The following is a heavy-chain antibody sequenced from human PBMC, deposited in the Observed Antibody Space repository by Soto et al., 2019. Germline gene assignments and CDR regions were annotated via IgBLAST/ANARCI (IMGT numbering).Heavy chain of an antibody. J-gene: IGHJ4*02. CDR2: ISGSGGNT. CDR1: GFTFSTFA. CDR3: APPLLRSVNDFEY. Sequence: EGQMLESGGGLVQPGGSLRLSCATSGFTFSTFALSWVRQAPGKGLEWVAAISGSGGNTHYADSVKGRFTISRDNSKSTLYLQMTILRAEDAAVYSCAPPLLRSVNDFEYWGQGTLVTVSS. D-gene: IGHD4-17*01. V-gene: IGHV3-23*01.